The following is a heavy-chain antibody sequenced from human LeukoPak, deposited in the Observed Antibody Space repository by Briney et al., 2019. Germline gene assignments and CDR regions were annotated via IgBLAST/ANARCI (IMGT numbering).Heavy chain of an antibody. J-gene: IGHJ4*02. CDR2: IYYSGST. CDR1: GGSISSYY. CDR3: ARVVGAQFDY. Sequence: SETLSLTCTVSGGSISSYYWSWIRQPPGKGLEWIGYIYYSGSTNYNPSLKSRVTISVDTSKNQFPLKLSSVTAADTAVYYCARVVGAQFDYWGQGTLVTVSS. V-gene: IGHV4-59*01. D-gene: IGHD1-26*01.